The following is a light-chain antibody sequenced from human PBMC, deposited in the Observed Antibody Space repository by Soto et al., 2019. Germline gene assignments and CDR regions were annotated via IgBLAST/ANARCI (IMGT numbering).Light chain of an antibody. Sequence: EIVMTQSPAILSVSPGERATLSCRASQSVGRTLDWYQQKPGQSPRLLVYGASTRANGTPARFSGSGSGTEFTLTISTLQSEDVAVYYCQQYNQWPPYTFGQGTRVEMK. CDR1: QSVGRT. V-gene: IGKV3-15*01. J-gene: IGKJ2*01. CDR3: QQYNQWPPYT. CDR2: GAS.